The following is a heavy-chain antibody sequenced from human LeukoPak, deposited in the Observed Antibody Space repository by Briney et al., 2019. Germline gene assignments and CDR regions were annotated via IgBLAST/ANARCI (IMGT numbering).Heavy chain of an antibody. CDR3: ARDHCTSNSCYEDFYYGMDV. J-gene: IGHJ6*02. V-gene: IGHV1-2*02. Sequence: ASVKVSCKASGYTFTGYYIHWVRQAPGQGLEWMGWIYPNSGGTEYAQKFQGRVTITRDTSISTAYMDLSRLGSDDTAMYYCARDHCTSNSCYEDFYYGMDVWGQGTTVTVSS. D-gene: IGHD2-2*01. CDR2: IYPNSGGT. CDR1: GYTFTGYY.